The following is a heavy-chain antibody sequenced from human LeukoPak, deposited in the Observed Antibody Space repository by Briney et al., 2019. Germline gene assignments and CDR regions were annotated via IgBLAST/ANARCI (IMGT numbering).Heavy chain of an antibody. CDR1: GFTFSGSA. Sequence: GGSLKLSCAASGFTFSGSAMHWVRQASGKGLEWVGRIRSKANSYATAYAASVKGRFTIFRDDSKNTAYLQMNSLKTEDTAVYYCTRPGGGSDLDVWGKGTTVTVSS. D-gene: IGHD5-12*01. CDR3: TRPGGGSDLDV. V-gene: IGHV3-73*01. J-gene: IGHJ6*04. CDR2: IRSKANSYAT.